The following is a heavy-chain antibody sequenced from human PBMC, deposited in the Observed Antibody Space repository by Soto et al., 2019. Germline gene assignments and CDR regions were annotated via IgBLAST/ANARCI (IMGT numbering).Heavy chain of an antibody. CDR2: TYYRSKWYN. V-gene: IGHV6-1*01. CDR1: GDSVSSNSAA. Sequence: PSQTLSLTCASSGDSVSSNSAAWNWIRHSQSRGLEWLGRTYYRSKWYNDYAVSVKSRVTINPDTSKNQFSLQLNSVTPEDTAVYYCASSTSMYSRSDNWFDPWGQGTLVTVSS. D-gene: IGHD6-13*01. J-gene: IGHJ5*02. CDR3: ASSTSMYSRSDNWFDP.